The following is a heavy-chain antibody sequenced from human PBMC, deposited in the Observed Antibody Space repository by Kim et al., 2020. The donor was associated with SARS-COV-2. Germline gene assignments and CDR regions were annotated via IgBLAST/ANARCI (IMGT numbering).Heavy chain of an antibody. CDR2: IWYDGSNK. J-gene: IGHJ3*02. CDR3: ARDVPILGGGVTDDAFDI. V-gene: IGHV3-33*01. Sequence: GGSLRLSCAASGFTFSSYGMHWVRQAPGKGLEWVAVIWYDGSNKYYADSVKGRFTISRDNSKNTLYLQMNSLRAEDTAVYYCARDVPILGGGVTDDAFDIWGQGTMVTVSS. CDR1: GFTFSSYG. D-gene: IGHD3-16*01.